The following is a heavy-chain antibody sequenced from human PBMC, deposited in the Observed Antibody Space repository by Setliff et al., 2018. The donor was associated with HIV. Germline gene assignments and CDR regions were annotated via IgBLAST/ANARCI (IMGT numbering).Heavy chain of an antibody. CDR3: ARGTLYYYDTGGYSYFDY. CDR2: IYYSGST. D-gene: IGHD3-22*01. Sequence: SETLSLTCTVSGGSISSGGYYWSWIRQHPGKGLEWIGYIYYSGSTYYNPSLKSRVTISVDTSKNQFSLKLSSVTAADTAVFYCARGTLYYYDTGGYSYFDYWGQGALVTVS. CDR1: GGSISSGGYY. J-gene: IGHJ4*02. V-gene: IGHV4-31*03.